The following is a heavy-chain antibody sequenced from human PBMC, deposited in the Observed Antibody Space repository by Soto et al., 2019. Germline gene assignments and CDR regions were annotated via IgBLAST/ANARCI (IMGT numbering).Heavy chain of an antibody. CDR2: INAGNGNT. Sequence: ASVKVSCKASEYTFTSYAMHWVRQAPAQSLEWMGWINAGNGNTKYSQKFQGRVTITRDTSASTAYMELSSLRSEDTAVYYCARELQGLYYFDYWGLGTLVTVSS. J-gene: IGHJ4*02. CDR3: ARELQGLYYFDY. CDR1: EYTFTSYA. D-gene: IGHD4-4*01. V-gene: IGHV1-3*01.